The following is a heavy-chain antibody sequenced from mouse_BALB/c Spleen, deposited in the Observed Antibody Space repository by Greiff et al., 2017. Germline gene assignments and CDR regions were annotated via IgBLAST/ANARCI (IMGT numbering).Heavy chain of an antibody. D-gene: IGHD2-14*01. J-gene: IGHJ2*01. CDR1: GFTFSSYA. Sequence: EVQVVESGGGLVKPGGSLKLSCAASGFTFSSYAMSWVRQTPEKRLEWVASISSGGSTYYPDSVKGRFTISRDNARNILYLQMSSLRSEDTAMYYCARGGDRYGFDYWGQGTTLTVSS. V-gene: IGHV5-6-5*01. CDR3: ARGGDRYGFDY. CDR2: ISSGGST.